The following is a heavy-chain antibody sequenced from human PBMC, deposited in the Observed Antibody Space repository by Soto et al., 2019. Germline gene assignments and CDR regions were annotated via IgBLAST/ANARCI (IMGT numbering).Heavy chain of an antibody. CDR3: ARHYGYYSHYMDV. J-gene: IGHJ6*03. D-gene: IGHD3-10*01. V-gene: IGHV4-39*01. CDR2: IYYSGGT. CDR1: GDSISNNNFY. Sequence: SETLSLTCTVSGDSISNNNFYWGWIRQPPGKGLEWIGSIYYSGGTYYNPSLKSRVTISVDTSNNQLSLKLSSVTASDTAVYYCARHYGYYSHYMDVWTKGTMVTVSS.